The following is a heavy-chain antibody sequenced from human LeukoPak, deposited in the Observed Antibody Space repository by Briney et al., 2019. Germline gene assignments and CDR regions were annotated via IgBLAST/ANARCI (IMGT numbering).Heavy chain of an antibody. V-gene: IGHV1-46*01. J-gene: IGHJ3*02. CDR2: INPSGGST. D-gene: IGHD3-22*01. Sequence: ASVTVSCKASGYTFTSYYMHWVRQAPGQGLEWMGIINPSGGSTSYAQKFQGRVTMTRDTSTSTVYMELSSLRSEDTAVYYCARDPTTYYYDSSVAFDIWGQGTMVTVSS. CDR3: ARDPTTYYYDSSVAFDI. CDR1: GYTFTSYY.